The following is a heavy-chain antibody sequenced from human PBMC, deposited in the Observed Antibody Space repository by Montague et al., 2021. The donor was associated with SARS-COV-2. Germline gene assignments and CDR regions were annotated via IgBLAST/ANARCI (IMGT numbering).Heavy chain of an antibody. D-gene: IGHD1-1*01. CDR2: INHSGGT. J-gene: IGHJ6*02. V-gene: IGHV4-34*01. CDR1: GGSFSGYY. CDR3: ARGRGTALFRRIYFGMDV. Sequence: SETLSLTCAVYGGSFSGYYCSWIRQPPGTGLEWIGEINHSGGTNYNPSXXSRVTISVDTSKNQFSLKLSSVTATDTAVYYCARGRGTALFRRIYFGMDVWGQGTTVTVSS.